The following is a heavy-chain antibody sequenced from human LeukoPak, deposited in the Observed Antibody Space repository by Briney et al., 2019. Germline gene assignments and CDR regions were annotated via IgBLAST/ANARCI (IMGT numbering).Heavy chain of an antibody. Sequence: SETLSLTCTVSGGSISSYYWSWIRQPPGKGLEWIGYIYYSGSTNYNPSLKSRVTISVDTSKNQFSLKLSSVTAADTAVYYCAKDQLKDYGGNSEPYYFDYWGQGTLATVSS. CDR3: AKDQLKDYGGNSEPYYFDY. V-gene: IGHV4-59*01. D-gene: IGHD4-23*01. CDR1: GGSISSYY. CDR2: IYYSGST. J-gene: IGHJ4*02.